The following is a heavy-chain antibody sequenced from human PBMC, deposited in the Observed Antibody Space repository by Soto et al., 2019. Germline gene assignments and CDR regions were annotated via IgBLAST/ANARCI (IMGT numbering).Heavy chain of an antibody. J-gene: IGHJ6*02. Sequence: GGSLRLSCAASGFTFSSYAMHWVRQAPGKGLEWVAVISYDGSNKYYADSVKGRFTISRDNSKNTLYLQMNSLRAEDTAVYYCARDRGIAVAGTLGYYHYGMDVWGQGTTVTVSS. D-gene: IGHD6-19*01. V-gene: IGHV3-30*04. CDR1: GFTFSSYA. CDR3: ARDRGIAVAGTLGYYHYGMDV. CDR2: ISYDGSNK.